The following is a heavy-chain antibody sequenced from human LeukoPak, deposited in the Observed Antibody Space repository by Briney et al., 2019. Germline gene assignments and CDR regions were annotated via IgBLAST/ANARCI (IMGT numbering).Heavy chain of an antibody. Sequence: GGSLRLSCAVSGLPFGSYGMTWVRQAPGKGLEWVAGTTGNGVYTYYADSVKGRFTISRDNSKSTLSLQMNSLRAEDTAVYYCAKSYCGGDCGWGPGTQVTVSS. CDR3: AKSYCGGDCG. CDR2: TTGNGVYT. J-gene: IGHJ4*02. CDR1: GLPFGSYG. D-gene: IGHD2-21*02. V-gene: IGHV3-23*01.